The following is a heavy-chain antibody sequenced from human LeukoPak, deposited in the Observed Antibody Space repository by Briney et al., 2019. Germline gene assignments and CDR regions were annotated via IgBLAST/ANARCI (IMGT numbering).Heavy chain of an antibody. Sequence: SETLSLTCAVSGGSISSGGYSWSWIRQPPGKGLEWIGYIYHSGSTYYNPSLKSRVTISVDRSKNQFSLKLSSVTAADTAVYYCARDSLDDSSGYYSDYWGQGTLVTVSS. V-gene: IGHV4-30-2*01. D-gene: IGHD3-22*01. CDR2: IYHSGST. CDR1: GGSISSGGYS. CDR3: ARDSLDDSSGYYSDY. J-gene: IGHJ4*02.